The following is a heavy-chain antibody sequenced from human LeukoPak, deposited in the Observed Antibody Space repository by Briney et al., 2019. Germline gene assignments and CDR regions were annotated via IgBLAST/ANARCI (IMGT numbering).Heavy chain of an antibody. J-gene: IGHJ6*02. V-gene: IGHV4-39*07. CDR1: GGSISSSSYY. Sequence: SETLSLTCTVSGGSISSSSYYWGWIRQPPGKGLEWIGSIYYSGSTYYNPSLKSRVTISVDTSKNQFSLKLSSVTAADTAVYYCARDRRGGYVLMGYYYYYGMDVWGQGTTVTVSS. CDR3: ARDRRGGYVLMGYYYYYGMDV. CDR2: IYYSGST. D-gene: IGHD5-12*01.